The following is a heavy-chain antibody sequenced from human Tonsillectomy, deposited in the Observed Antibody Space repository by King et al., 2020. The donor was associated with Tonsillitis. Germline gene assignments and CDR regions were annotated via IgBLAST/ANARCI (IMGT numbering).Heavy chain of an antibody. CDR2: MSYDGSSK. D-gene: IGHD2/OR15-2a*01. V-gene: IGHV3-33*05. CDR1: GFTFSNYG. Sequence: QLVQSGGGVVQPGRSLRLSCAASGFTFSNYGMHWVRQAPGKGLEWVAFMSYDGSSKYSADSVRGRFTISRDYSKNTLYLQMNSLRAEDTAVYYCARDPAFYPRQYFFDYWGQGTLVTVSS. CDR3: ARDPAFYPRQYFFDY. J-gene: IGHJ4*02.